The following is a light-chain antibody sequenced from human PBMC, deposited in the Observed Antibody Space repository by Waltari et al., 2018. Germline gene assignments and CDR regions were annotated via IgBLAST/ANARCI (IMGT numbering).Light chain of an antibody. CDR2: KAA. J-gene: IGKJ1*01. CDR1: QSISSW. CDR3: LQYSNYSWT. V-gene: IGKV1-5*03. Sequence: DVQLTQSPSTLSASVGDRVTITFRASQSISSWLAWYQKKPGQAPQVLIYKAATLQSGVPSRFSGSGSGTEFTLTIDSLQPDDVATYYCLQYSNYSWTFGQGTKVEIK.